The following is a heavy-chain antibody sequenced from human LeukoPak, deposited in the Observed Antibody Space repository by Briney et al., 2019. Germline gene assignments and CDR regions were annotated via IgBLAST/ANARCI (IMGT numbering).Heavy chain of an antibody. Sequence: SETLSLTCTVSGGSISSSSYYWGWIRQPPGKGLEWIGSIYYSGSTYYNPSLKSRVTISVDTSMNQFSLKLSSVTAADTAVYYCASWLDTAEYYYDSSGPFDYWGQGTLVTVSS. D-gene: IGHD3-22*01. CDR1: GGSISSSSYY. CDR3: ASWLDTAEYYYDSSGPFDY. V-gene: IGHV4-39*01. J-gene: IGHJ4*02. CDR2: IYYSGST.